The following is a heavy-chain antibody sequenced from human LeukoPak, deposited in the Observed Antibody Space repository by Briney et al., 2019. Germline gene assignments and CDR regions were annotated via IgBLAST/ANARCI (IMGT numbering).Heavy chain of an antibody. J-gene: IGHJ6*02. Sequence: PSETLSLTCAVYGGSFSGYYWSWIRHPPGKGLEWIGEINHSGSTNYNPSLKSRVTISVDTSKNQFSLKLSSVTAADTAVYYCARIAVAGTNYYYYGMDVWGQGTTVTVSS. CDR2: INHSGST. CDR1: GGSFSGYY. CDR3: ARIAVAGTNYYYYGMDV. V-gene: IGHV4-34*01. D-gene: IGHD6-19*01.